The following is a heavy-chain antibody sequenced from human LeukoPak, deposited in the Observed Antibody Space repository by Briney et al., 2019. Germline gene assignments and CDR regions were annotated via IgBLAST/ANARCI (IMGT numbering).Heavy chain of an antibody. CDR3: AKFSRTVTLFDY. Sequence: GGSLRLSCAASGFTFSSYAMSWVRQAPGKGLEWVSAISGSGGSTYYADSVKGRFTISRDNSKNTLYLQMKSPRDEDTAVYYCAKFSRTVTLFDYWGQGTLVTVSS. J-gene: IGHJ4*02. V-gene: IGHV3-23*01. CDR1: GFTFSSYA. D-gene: IGHD4-17*01. CDR2: ISGSGGST.